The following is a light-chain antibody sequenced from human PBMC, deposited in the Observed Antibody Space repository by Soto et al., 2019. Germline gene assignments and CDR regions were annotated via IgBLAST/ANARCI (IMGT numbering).Light chain of an antibody. Sequence: DIQMTQSPSSLSASVGDRVTVTCRASQSINTYLNWYQHKPGKAPKLLIYAASSLQSGVPSRFSGSGSGTDFTLTISSLQPEDFATYSCQQTYTTPRTFGQGTEVEI. J-gene: IGKJ1*01. CDR1: QSINTY. CDR3: QQTYTTPRT. V-gene: IGKV1-39*01. CDR2: AAS.